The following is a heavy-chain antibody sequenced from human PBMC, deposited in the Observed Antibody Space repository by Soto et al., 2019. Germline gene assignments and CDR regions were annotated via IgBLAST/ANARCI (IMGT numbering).Heavy chain of an antibody. V-gene: IGHV3-9*01. CDR2: ISWSSGSI. CDR1: GFTFDDYA. J-gene: IGHJ1*01. D-gene: IGHD4-17*01. CDR3: AKGYYGHPPYFQH. Sequence: EVQLVESGGGLVQPGRSLRLSCAASGFTFDDYAMHWVRQAPGKGLEWVSGISWSSGSIGYADSVKGRFTISRDNAKNSLYLQMDRLRAGDPGLYYCAKGYYGHPPYFQHWGQGTLVTVSS.